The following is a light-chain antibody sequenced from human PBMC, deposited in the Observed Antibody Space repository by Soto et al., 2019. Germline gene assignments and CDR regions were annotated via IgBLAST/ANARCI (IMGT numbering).Light chain of an antibody. V-gene: IGKV3-11*01. J-gene: IGKJ1*01. Sequence: EIVLTQSPATLSLSPGERATLSCMASQSVSSYLAWYQQKPGQAPRLLIYDVSNRATGIPGRFSGSGSGTDFTLTISRLEPEDFAVYYCQQDYNLPWTFGQGTKVDIK. CDR2: DVS. CDR3: QQDYNLPWT. CDR1: QSVSSY.